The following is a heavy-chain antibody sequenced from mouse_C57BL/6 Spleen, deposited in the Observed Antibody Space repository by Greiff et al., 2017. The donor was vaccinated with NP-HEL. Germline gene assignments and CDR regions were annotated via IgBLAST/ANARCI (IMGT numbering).Heavy chain of an antibody. CDR2: IWTGGGT. V-gene: IGHV2-9-1*01. CDR3: ARIYYYGSSYWYFDY. J-gene: IGHJ2*01. D-gene: IGHD1-1*01. CDR1: GFSLTSYA. Sequence: VHLVESGPGLVAPSQSLSITCTVSGFSLTSYAISWVRQPPGKGLEWLGVIWTGGGTNYNSALKSRLSISKDNSKSQVFLKMNSLQTDDTARYYCARIYYYGSSYWYFDYWGQGTTLTVSS.